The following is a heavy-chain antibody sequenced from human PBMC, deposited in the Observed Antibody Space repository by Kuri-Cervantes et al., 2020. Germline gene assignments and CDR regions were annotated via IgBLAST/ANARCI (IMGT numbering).Heavy chain of an antibody. CDR2: IYYSGST. D-gene: IGHD3-9*01. J-gene: IGHJ5*02. Sequence: GSLRLSCTVSGGSISSSSYYWGWIRQPPGKGLEWIGSIYYSGSTYYNPSLKSRVTISVDTSKNQFSLKLSSVTAADTAVYYCARGPYYDILIRQVGWFDPWGQGTLVTVSS. CDR1: GGSISSSSYY. CDR3: ARGPYYDILIRQVGWFDP. V-gene: IGHV4-39*01.